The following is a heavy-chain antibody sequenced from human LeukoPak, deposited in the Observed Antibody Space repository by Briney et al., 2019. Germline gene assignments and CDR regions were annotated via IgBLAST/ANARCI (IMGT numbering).Heavy chain of an antibody. Sequence: SETLSLTCTVSGGSISRYYWSWIRQPAGKGLEWIGRIYTSGSTNYNPSLKSRVTMSVDTSKNQFSLKLSSVTAADTAVYYCAREQRYGSGSYYSVYWGQGTLVTVSS. CDR3: AREQRYGSGSYYSVY. CDR2: IYTSGST. CDR1: GGSISRYY. V-gene: IGHV4-4*07. D-gene: IGHD3-10*01. J-gene: IGHJ4*02.